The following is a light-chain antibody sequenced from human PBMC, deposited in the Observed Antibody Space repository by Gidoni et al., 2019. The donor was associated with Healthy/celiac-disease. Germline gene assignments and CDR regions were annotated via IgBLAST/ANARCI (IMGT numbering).Light chain of an antibody. J-gene: IGKJ1*01. CDR3: QQYGSSRT. CDR2: GAS. Sequence: EIVLTQSPGTLSLSPGEIATLSCRASQSVSSSYLAWYQQKPGQAPRLLIYGASSRATGIPDRFSGSGSGTDFTLTISRLEPADFAVYYCQQYGSSRTFGQGTKVEIK. CDR1: QSVSSSY. V-gene: IGKV3-20*01.